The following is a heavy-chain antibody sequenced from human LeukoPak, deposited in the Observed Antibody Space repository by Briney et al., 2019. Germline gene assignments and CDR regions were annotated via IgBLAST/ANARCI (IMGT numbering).Heavy chain of an antibody. D-gene: IGHD3-22*01. V-gene: IGHV4-4*02. CDR1: GGSISSSNW. Sequence: SGTLSLTCAVSGGSISSSNWWSWVRQPPGKGLEWIGEIYHSGSTNYNPSLKSRVTISVDKSKNQFSLKLSSVTAADTAVYYCARWVTDSSGYYYEVRLGFDYWGQGTLVTVSS. J-gene: IGHJ4*02. CDR3: ARWVTDSSGYYYEVRLGFDY. CDR2: IYHSGST.